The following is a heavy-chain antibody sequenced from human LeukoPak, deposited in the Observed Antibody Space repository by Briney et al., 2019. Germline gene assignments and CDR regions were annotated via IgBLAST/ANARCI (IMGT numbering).Heavy chain of an antibody. J-gene: IGHJ4*02. D-gene: IGHD3/OR15-3a*01. Sequence: PSETLSLTCVVYGGSFSGYYWSWIRQPPGKGLERIGEINHSGTTNYNPSLKSRVTISVDTSKNQFSLKLTSVTAADTAVYYCARGGLANYFDYWGQGTLVPVSS. V-gene: IGHV4-34*01. CDR2: INHSGTT. CDR3: ARGGLANYFDY. CDR1: GGSFSGYY.